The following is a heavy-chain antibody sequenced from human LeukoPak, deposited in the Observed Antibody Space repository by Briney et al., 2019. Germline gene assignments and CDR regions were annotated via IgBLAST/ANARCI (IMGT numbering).Heavy chain of an antibody. V-gene: IGHV3-23*01. CDR2: ISGSGGAT. CDR1: GFTFNNYA. CDR3: AKAPAAATKYCYGMDV. D-gene: IGHD6-13*01. Sequence: GGSLRLSCAASGFTFNNYAMSWVRQAPGKGLEWVSAISGSGGATYYADSVKGRFTISRDNSKNTLFLHMNSLRVEDTAVYYCAKAPAAATKYCYGMDVWGQGTTVTVSS. J-gene: IGHJ6*02.